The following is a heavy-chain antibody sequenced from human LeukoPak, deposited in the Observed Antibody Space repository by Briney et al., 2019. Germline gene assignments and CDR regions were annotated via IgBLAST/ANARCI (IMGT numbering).Heavy chain of an antibody. J-gene: IGHJ3*02. D-gene: IGHD2-15*01. Sequence: SETLSLTCTVSGGSISSGDYYWSWIRQPPGKGLEWIGYIYYSGSTYYNPSLKSRVTISVDTSKNQFSLKLSSVTAADTAVYYCITEGEWWFSDAFDIWGQGTMVTVSS. CDR3: ITEGEWWFSDAFDI. CDR2: IYYSGST. V-gene: IGHV4-30-4*08. CDR1: GGSISSGDYY.